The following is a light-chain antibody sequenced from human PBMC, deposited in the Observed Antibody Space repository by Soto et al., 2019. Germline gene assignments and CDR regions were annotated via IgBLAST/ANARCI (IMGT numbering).Light chain of an antibody. Sequence: DIVMTQSPESLAVSLGERATINCKSRQSVLYSSNNKNYLAWYQQKPGQPPKLLIYWASTRESGVPDRFSGSGSGTDFTLTISSLQAEDVAVHYCQQYYSTPLTFGGGTKVDIK. CDR1: QSVLYSSNNKNY. CDR2: WAS. CDR3: QQYYSTPLT. V-gene: IGKV4-1*01. J-gene: IGKJ4*01.